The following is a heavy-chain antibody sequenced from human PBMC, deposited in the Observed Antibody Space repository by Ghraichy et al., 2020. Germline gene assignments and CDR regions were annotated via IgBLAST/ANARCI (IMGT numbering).Heavy chain of an antibody. CDR3: ARDRWFDP. CDR1: GGSISSYY. J-gene: IGHJ5*02. Sequence: SETLSLTCTVSGGSISSYYWSWIRQPQGKGLEWIGYINYSGSTNYNPSLKSRVTISVDTSKNQFSLKLSSVTAADTAVYYCARDRWFDPWGQGTLVTVSS. CDR2: INYSGST. V-gene: IGHV4-59*01.